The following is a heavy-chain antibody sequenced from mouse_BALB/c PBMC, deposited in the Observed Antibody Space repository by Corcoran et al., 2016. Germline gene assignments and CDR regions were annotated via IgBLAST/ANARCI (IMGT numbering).Heavy chain of an antibody. CDR1: GYTFTSYW. V-gene: IGHV1-7*01. CDR3: ARLGTVDWYFDV. D-gene: IGHD1-1*01. Sequence: QVQLQQSGAELAKPGASMKMSCKASGYTFTSYWMHWVKQRPGQGLEWIGYINPSTGYTEYNQKFKDKATLTADKSSSTAYMQLSSLTSEDSAVSYCARLGTVDWYFDVWGAGTTVTVSS. CDR2: INPSTGYT. J-gene: IGHJ1*01.